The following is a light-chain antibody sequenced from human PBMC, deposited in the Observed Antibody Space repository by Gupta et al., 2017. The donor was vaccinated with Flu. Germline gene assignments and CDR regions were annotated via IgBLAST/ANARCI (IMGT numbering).Light chain of an antibody. CDR1: QSISSSY. V-gene: IGKV3-20*01. CDR2: GAS. CDR3: QQDSNSPVT. Sequence: EIVLSQSPGTLSLSPGERATLSCRASQSISSSYLAWYQQKPGQAPRLLIYGASSRATGIPDRFSGSGSGTEFTLTISRLEPEDFAVYYCQQDSNSPVTFGRGTKVEIK. J-gene: IGKJ4*01.